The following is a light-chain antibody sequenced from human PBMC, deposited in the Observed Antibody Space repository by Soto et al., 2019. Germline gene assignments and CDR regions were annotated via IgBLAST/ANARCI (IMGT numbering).Light chain of an antibody. CDR3: SSYTGSTPYV. CDR1: SSDVGGFNS. J-gene: IGLJ1*01. CDR2: DVR. Sequence: QSALTQRASVSGSPGQSITISCTGTSSDVGGFNSVSWYQQYPGKAPKLMIYDVRNRPSGVSNRFSGSKSGNTASLTISGLQAEDEADYYCSSYTGSTPYVFGTGTKATVL. V-gene: IGLV2-14*01.